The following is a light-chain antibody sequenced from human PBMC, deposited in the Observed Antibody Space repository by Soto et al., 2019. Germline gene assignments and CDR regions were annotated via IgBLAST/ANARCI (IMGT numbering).Light chain of an antibody. V-gene: IGKV3-15*01. J-gene: IGKJ1*01. CDR1: QSVSSY. Sequence: IRLTQSAATRSVYGGGVATLSCRASQSVSSYLAWYQQKPGQAPRLLIHGAFTRATGIPARFSGSGSGTEFTLTIRSLQSEDFAVYYCQQSNNWAWTFGQGTKVDIK. CDR2: GAF. CDR3: QQSNNWAWT.